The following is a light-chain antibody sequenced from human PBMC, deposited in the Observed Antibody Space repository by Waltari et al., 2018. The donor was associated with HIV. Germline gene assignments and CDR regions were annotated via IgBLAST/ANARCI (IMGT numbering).Light chain of an antibody. J-gene: IGLJ3*02. CDR3: SSYTSSSTLGGV. CDR1: SSYVGGYNY. V-gene: IGLV2-14*01. Sequence: QSALTQPASGSGSPGQSITIPSTGPSSYVGGYNYIHWYQQHPGKAPKLMIYEVSNRPSGVSTRFSGSKSGNTASLTISGLQADDEADYYCSSYTSSSTLGGVFGGGTKLTVL. CDR2: EVS.